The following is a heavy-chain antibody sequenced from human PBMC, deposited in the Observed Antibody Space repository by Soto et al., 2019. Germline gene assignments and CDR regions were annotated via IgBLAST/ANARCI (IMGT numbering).Heavy chain of an antibody. Sequence: PSDTLSLTCTVSGGSISNYYWSWIRQPPGKGLEWIGYIYYSGSTDYNPSLKSRVTISVDTSKNHFSLKLTSVTAADTAVYFCARESLWSGYFDYWGQGTLVTVSS. CDR3: ARESLWSGYFDY. V-gene: IGHV4-59*01. D-gene: IGHD3-3*01. CDR2: IYYSGST. CDR1: GGSISNYY. J-gene: IGHJ4*02.